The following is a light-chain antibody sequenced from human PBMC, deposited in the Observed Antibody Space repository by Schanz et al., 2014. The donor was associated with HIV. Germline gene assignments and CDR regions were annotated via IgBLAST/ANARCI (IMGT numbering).Light chain of an antibody. CDR3: QQYGSSLWT. V-gene: IGKV3-20*01. CDR2: ATS. Sequence: ETVLTQSPGSLSLSPGERATLSCRTSQSVGGSQLAWYQHKRGQAPRLLIYATSFRATGIPDRFSGSGSGXDFTLTISRLEPEDFAVYYCQQYGSSLWTFGQGTKVQIK. J-gene: IGKJ1*01. CDR1: QSVGGSQ.